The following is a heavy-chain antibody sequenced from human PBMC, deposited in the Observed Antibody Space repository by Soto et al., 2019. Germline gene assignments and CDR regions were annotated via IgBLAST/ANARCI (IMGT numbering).Heavy chain of an antibody. Sequence: SETLSLTCTVSGGSISSSSYYWGWIRQPPGKGLEWIGSIYYSGSTYYNPSLKSRVTISVDTSKNQFSLKLSSVTAADTAVYYCATYGSGSYKYYFDYWGQGTRVTVSS. CDR1: GGSISSSSYY. D-gene: IGHD3-10*01. CDR3: ATYGSGSYKYYFDY. V-gene: IGHV4-39*01. J-gene: IGHJ4*02. CDR2: IYYSGST.